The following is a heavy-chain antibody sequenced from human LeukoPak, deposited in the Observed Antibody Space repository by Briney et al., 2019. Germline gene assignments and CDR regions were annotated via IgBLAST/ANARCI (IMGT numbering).Heavy chain of an antibody. CDR1: GGSFSGYY. Sequence: SETLSLTCAVYGGSFSGYYWSWIRQPPGKGLEWIGEINHSGSTNYNPSLKSRVTISVDTSKNQFSLKLSSVTAADTAVYYCARRSRKAAAGTNNWYFDLWGRGTLVTVSS. D-gene: IGHD6-13*01. J-gene: IGHJ2*01. CDR3: ARRSRKAAAGTNNWYFDL. V-gene: IGHV4-34*01. CDR2: INHSGST.